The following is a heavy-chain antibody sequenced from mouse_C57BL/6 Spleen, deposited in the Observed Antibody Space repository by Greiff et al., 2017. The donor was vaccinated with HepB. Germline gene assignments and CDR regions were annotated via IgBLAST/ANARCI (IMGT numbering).Heavy chain of an antibody. CDR3: PRLRRDYYAMDY. D-gene: IGHD2-4*01. J-gene: IGHJ4*01. Sequence: EVKVEESGGGLVQPGGSMKLSCVASGFTFSNYWMNWVRQSPEKGLEWVAQIRLKSDNYATHYAESVKGRFTISRDDSKSSVYLQMNNLRAEDTGMYYCPRLRRDYYAMDYWGQGTSVTVSS. CDR1: GFTFSNYW. CDR2: IRLKSDNYAT. V-gene: IGHV6-3*01.